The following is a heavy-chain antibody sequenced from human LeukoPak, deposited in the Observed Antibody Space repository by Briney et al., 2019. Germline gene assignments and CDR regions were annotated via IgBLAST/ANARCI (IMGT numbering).Heavy chain of an antibody. V-gene: IGHV1-69*05. CDR3: ARDPPCAGGSCYVSHRDYYFYRDV. D-gene: IGHD2-15*01. Sequence: GASVNVSCKASGGTFSSYAIRWVRQAPGQGLEWMGRIIPIFGTANYAQKYQGRVTITTDETTSTAYMELSSVRSEDKAVYYCARDPPCAGGSCYVSHRDYYFYRDVWGKGTAVTVPS. CDR2: IIPIFGTA. J-gene: IGHJ6*03. CDR1: GGTFSSYA.